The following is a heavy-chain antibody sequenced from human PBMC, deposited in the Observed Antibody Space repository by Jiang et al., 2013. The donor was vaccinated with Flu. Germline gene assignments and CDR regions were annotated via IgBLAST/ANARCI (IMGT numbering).Heavy chain of an antibody. CDR2: ITWNSGTL. D-gene: IGHD6-19*01. V-gene: IGHV3-9*01. CDR1: GFRFDDYA. J-gene: IGHJ4*02. Sequence: RSLRLSCAASGFRFDDYAMHWVRQAPGKGLEWVSGITWNSGTLGYADSVRGRFTISRDNAKESLFLQMDSLRAEDTAVYYCAKDISVAGVGLDYWGQGTL. CDR3: AKDISVAGVGLDY.